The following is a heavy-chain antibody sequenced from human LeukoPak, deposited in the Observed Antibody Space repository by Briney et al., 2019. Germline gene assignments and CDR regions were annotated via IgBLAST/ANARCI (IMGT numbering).Heavy chain of an antibody. CDR3: AREIVGTHKSRFDP. CDR2: INQDGTDK. V-gene: IGHV3-7*03. Sequence: GFLRLSCAGFGINLNGRWIRLLRQAPGEGVEWVANINQDGTDKYYVDSVKGRFTISRDNAKNSLYLQMNGLRAEDTAVYYCAREIVGTHKSRFDPWGQGTLVTVSS. J-gene: IGHJ5*02. CDR1: GINLNGRW. D-gene: IGHD1-26*01.